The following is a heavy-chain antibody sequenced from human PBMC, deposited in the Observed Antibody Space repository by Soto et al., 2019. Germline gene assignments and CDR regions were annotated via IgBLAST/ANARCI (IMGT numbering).Heavy chain of an antibody. CDR2: ISSRSSYI. J-gene: IGHJ4*02. V-gene: IGHV3-21*01. CDR1: GFTFSSYS. CDR3: ARGPPCDY. Sequence: RGSLRLSCAASGFTFSSYSVNWVRQAPGKGLEWVSSISSRSSYIYYADSVKGRFTISRDNAKNSLYLQMNSLRAEDTAVYYCARGPPCDYWGQGTLVTVSS.